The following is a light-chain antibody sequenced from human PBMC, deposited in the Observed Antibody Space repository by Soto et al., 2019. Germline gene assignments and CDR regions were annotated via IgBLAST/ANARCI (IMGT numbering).Light chain of an antibody. Sequence: EIVLTQSPATLSSFPGDRVTLSCRASQYINTRLAWYQHRPGQAPRLLIYGASNRATGIPDRFSGSGSGTDFTLTITRLEPEDFAMYYCQRYDSLRTFGQGTKVDI. V-gene: IGKV3-20*01. J-gene: IGKJ1*01. CDR1: QYINTR. CDR3: QRYDSLRT. CDR2: GAS.